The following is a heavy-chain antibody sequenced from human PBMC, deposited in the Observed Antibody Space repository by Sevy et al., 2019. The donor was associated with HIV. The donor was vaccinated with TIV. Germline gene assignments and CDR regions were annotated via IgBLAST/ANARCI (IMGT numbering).Heavy chain of an antibody. Sequence: ASVKVSCKASGYTFTSYYMVWVRQAPGQGLEWMGRINPNSGGTNYAQKFQGRVTMTRDTSISTAYMELSSLRSDDTAVYYCAREWGITMTNAFDIWGQGTMVTVSS. CDR2: INPNSGGT. CDR3: AREWGITMTNAFDI. V-gene: IGHV1-2*06. CDR1: GYTFTSYY. J-gene: IGHJ3*02. D-gene: IGHD3-22*01.